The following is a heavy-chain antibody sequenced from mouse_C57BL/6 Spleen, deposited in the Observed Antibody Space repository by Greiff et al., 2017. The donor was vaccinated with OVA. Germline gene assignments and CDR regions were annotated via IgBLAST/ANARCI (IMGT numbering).Heavy chain of an antibody. CDR1: GFNIKDYY. V-gene: IGHV14-1*01. Sequence: EVQLQESGAELVRPGASVKLSCTASGFNIKDYYMHWVKQRPEQGLEWIGRIDPEDGDTEYAPKFQGKATMTADTSSNTAYLQLSSLTSEDTAVYYCTTALLLRYWYFDVWGTGTTVTVSS. CDR3: TTALLLRYWYFDV. J-gene: IGHJ1*03. CDR2: IDPEDGDT. D-gene: IGHD1-1*01.